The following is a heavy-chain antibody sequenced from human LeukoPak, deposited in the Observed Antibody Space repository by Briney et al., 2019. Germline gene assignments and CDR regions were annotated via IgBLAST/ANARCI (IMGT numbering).Heavy chain of an antibody. CDR1: GYTFTSYG. Sequence: ASVKVSCKATGYTFTSYGISWVRQAPGQGLEWMGWISAYNGNTNYAQKLQGRVTMTTDTSTSTAYMELRSLRSDDTAVYYCARGTLGYCSSTSCYKNWFDPWGQGTLVTVSS. V-gene: IGHV1-18*01. CDR3: ARGTLGYCSSTSCYKNWFDP. D-gene: IGHD2-2*02. CDR2: ISAYNGNT. J-gene: IGHJ5*02.